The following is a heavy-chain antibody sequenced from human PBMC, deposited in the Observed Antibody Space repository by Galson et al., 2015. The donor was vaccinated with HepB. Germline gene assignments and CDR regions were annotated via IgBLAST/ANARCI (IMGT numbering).Heavy chain of an antibody. Sequence: SLRLSCAASGFTFSSYSTNWVRQAPGKGLEWVSSISSSSRYIDYADSVKGRFTISRDNAKNSLYLQMNSLRAEDTAVYYCARVVAPHDAFDNWGQGTMVTVSS. CDR2: ISSSSRYI. CDR1: GFTFSSYS. CDR3: ARVVAPHDAFDN. V-gene: IGHV3-21*01. J-gene: IGHJ3*02. D-gene: IGHD2-15*01.